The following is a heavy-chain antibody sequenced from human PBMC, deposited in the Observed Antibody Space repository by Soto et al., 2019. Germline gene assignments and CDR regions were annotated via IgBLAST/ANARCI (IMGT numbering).Heavy chain of an antibody. Sequence: EVQLVESGGGSVQPGGSLRLSCAASGFTFSSYDMHWVRQATGKGLEWVSAIGTAGDTYYPGSVKGRFTISRENAKNSLYLQMNSLRAGDTAVYYCARAVRGGGMDVWGQGTTVTVSS. CDR1: GFTFSSYD. CDR2: IGTAGDT. V-gene: IGHV3-13*01. J-gene: IGHJ6*02. D-gene: IGHD3-10*02. CDR3: ARAVRGGGMDV.